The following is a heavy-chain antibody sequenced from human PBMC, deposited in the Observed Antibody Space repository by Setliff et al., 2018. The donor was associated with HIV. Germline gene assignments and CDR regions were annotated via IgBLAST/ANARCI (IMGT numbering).Heavy chain of an antibody. CDR1: GFSFSAYG. J-gene: IGHJ5*02. V-gene: IGHV3-48*04. Sequence: GGSLRLSCAASGFSFSAYGMNWVRQAPGKGVEWVSHISSGSTTIYYRDSVKGRFTVSRDNAKNSLYLEMNSLRVEDTAVYYCARFLVRGVPWGQGTRVTAPQ. CDR3: ARFLVRGVP. D-gene: IGHD3-10*01. CDR2: ISSGSTTI.